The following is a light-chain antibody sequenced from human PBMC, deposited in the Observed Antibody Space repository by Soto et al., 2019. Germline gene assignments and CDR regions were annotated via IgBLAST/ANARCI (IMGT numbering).Light chain of an antibody. CDR2: EIS. CDR3: SSYAGSNNYV. Sequence: QSALTQPPSASGSPGQSVTISYTGTSSDVGGYNYVSWYQQHPGKAPKVMIYEISKRPSGVPDRFSGSKSGNTASLTVSGLQAEDEADYYCSSYAGSNNYVFGTGTKVTGL. J-gene: IGLJ1*01. V-gene: IGLV2-8*01. CDR1: SSDVGGYNY.